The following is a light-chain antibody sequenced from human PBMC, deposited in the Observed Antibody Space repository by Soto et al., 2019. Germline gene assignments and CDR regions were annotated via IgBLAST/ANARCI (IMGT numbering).Light chain of an antibody. V-gene: IGLV1-44*01. Sequence: QSVLTQHPSASETPGQTVSISCSGSNSNIASNTVNWYQHLPGTAPKLLIYYNNQRPSGVPDRFSGSKSGTSASLAISGLQSEDESDSYCAAWDDTLKRYVFGTGTKVTVL. CDR3: AAWDDTLKRYV. CDR2: YNN. J-gene: IGLJ1*01. CDR1: NSNIASNT.